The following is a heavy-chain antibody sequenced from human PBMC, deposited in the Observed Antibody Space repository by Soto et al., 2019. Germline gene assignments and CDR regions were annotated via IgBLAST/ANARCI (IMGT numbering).Heavy chain of an antibody. CDR3: AREKEDEGSSSLRVYYGMDV. CDR1: GFTLSKYR. Sequence: GESLKISCAASGFTLSKYRMTWVRQAPGKGLEWVSSISGSRYYIHYADSVKGRFTISRDTARNSLNLQMNSLTAEDTGLYYCAREKEDEGSSSLRVYYGMDVWGQGTTVTVSS. CDR2: ISGSRYYI. D-gene: IGHD6-6*01. J-gene: IGHJ6*02. V-gene: IGHV3-21*01.